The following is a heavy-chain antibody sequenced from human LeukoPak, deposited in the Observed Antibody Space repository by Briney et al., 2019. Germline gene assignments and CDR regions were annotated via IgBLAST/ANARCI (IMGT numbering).Heavy chain of an antibody. Sequence: PSETLSLTCTVYGGSISSYYWSWIRQPPGKGLEWIGYIYYSGSTNYNPSLKSRVTISVDTSKNQFSLKLSSVTAADTAVYYCARQYPYGDYCFDYWGQGTLVTVSS. V-gene: IGHV4-59*08. CDR1: GGSISSYY. CDR3: ARQYPYGDYCFDY. CDR2: IYYSGST. D-gene: IGHD4-17*01. J-gene: IGHJ4*02.